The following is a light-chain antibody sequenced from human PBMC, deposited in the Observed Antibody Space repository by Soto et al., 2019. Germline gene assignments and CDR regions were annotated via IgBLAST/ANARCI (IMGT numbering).Light chain of an antibody. CDR2: DAS. J-gene: IGKJ4*01. Sequence: EIVLTQSPATLSLSPGERATLSCRASESVSTYLAWYQQKPGQAPRLLMYDASNRVAGIPGRFSDSGSGTDFTLTISGLEPDDFAVYYCQQRSNWPLTLGGGTKVYIK. V-gene: IGKV3-11*01. CDR1: ESVSTY. CDR3: QQRSNWPLT.